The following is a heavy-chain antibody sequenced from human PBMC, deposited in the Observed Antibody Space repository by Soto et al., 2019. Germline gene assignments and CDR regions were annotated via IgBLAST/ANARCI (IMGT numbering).Heavy chain of an antibody. CDR3: ARGIDYYDSSGYSSSYYYYGMDV. V-gene: IGHV1-69*01. J-gene: IGHJ6*02. CDR1: GGTFSSYA. CDR2: IIPIFGTA. Sequence: QVQLVQSGAEVKKPGSSVKVSCKASGGTFSSYAISWVRQAPGQGLEWMGGIIPIFGTANYAQKFQGRVTITADESTSTAYMELRSLRSEDTAEYYCARGIDYYDSSGYSSSYYYYGMDVWGQGTTVTVSS. D-gene: IGHD3-22*01.